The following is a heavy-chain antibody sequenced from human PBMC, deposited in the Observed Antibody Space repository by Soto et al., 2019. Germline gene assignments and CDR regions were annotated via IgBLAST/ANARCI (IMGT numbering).Heavy chain of an antibody. CDR3: ARDPSTTNYYDYYYMDV. J-gene: IGHJ6*03. CDR2: IWYDGSNK. Sequence: QVQLVESGGGVVQPGRSLRLSCAASGFTFSSYGMHWVRQAPGKGLEWVAVIWYDGSNKYYADSVKGRFTISRYNSKNTLYLQMNSLRAEDTAVYYCARDPSTTNYYDYYYMDVWGKGTTVTVSS. CDR1: GFTFSSYG. D-gene: IGHD1-26*01. V-gene: IGHV3-33*01.